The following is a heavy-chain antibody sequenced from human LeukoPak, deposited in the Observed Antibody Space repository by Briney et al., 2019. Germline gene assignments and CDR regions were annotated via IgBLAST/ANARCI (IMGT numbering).Heavy chain of an antibody. Sequence: GGSLRLSCAASGFTFVSYWMHWVRQAPGKGLVWVSRINGYGSSTDFADSVKGRFTISRDNANNTLYLQMNSLRAEDTAVYYCARDAPGNTALDYWGQGTLVTVSS. V-gene: IGHV3-74*01. CDR1: GFTFVSYW. CDR3: ARDAPGNTALDY. CDR2: INGYGSST. D-gene: IGHD5-18*01. J-gene: IGHJ4*02.